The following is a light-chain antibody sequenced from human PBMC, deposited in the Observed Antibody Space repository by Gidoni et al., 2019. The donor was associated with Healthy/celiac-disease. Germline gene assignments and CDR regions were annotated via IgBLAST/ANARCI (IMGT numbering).Light chain of an antibody. CDR2: AAS. Sequence: DIQLTQYPSSLPASVGDRVTITCRASQRISNYLACYQQKPGKVPKLLIYAASTLQSGVPSPFSGSGSGTYFTLTISSLQSEDVATYYCQKYNSAPPFTFGPGTKVDIK. J-gene: IGKJ3*01. V-gene: IGKV1-27*01. CDR3: QKYNSAPPFT. CDR1: QRISNY.